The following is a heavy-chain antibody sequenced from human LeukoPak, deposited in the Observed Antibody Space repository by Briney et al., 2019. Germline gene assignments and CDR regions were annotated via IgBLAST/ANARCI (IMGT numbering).Heavy chain of an antibody. V-gene: IGHV4-4*07. J-gene: IGHJ5*02. Sequence: SETLSLTCTVSGGSISSYYWSWIRQPAGKGLEWIGRIYTSGSTNYNPSLKSRVTMSVDTSKNQFSLKLSSVTAADTAVYYCARRNDYSNLYNWFDPWGQGTLVTVSS. D-gene: IGHD4-11*01. CDR2: IYTSGST. CDR3: ARRNDYSNLYNWFDP. CDR1: GGSISSYY.